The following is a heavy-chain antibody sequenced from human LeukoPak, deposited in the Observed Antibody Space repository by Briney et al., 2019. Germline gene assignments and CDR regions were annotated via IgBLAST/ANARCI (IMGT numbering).Heavy chain of an antibody. Sequence: PGGSLRPSCAASGFTFSNYGMHWVRQAPGKGLEWVAVIWYDGSIKYYADSVQGRFTISRDNSKNTLYLQMNSLRAEDTAVYYCAKNSGGYEVDYWGQGTLVTVFS. D-gene: IGHD1-26*01. CDR1: GFTFSNYG. V-gene: IGHV3-33*06. J-gene: IGHJ4*02. CDR3: AKNSGGYEVDY. CDR2: IWYDGSIK.